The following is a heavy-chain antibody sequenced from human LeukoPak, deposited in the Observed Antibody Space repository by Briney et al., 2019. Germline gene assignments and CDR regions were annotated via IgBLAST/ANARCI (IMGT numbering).Heavy chain of an antibody. CDR1: GYTFTSYG. J-gene: IGHJ4*02. CDR3: ATDLSAYFDWLLDY. D-gene: IGHD3-9*01. Sequence: GASVKVSCKASGYTFTSYGISWVRQAPGQGLEWMGWISGYNGNTNYAQNLQGRVTMTTDTSTSTVYMELRSLRSDDTAVYYCATDLSAYFDWLLDYWGQGTLVTVSS. V-gene: IGHV1-18*01. CDR2: ISGYNGNT.